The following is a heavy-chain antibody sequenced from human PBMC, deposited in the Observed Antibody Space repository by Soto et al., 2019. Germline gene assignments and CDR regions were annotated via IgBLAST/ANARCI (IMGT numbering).Heavy chain of an antibody. Sequence: EVQLVESGGGLVQPGRSLRLSCAASGFTFADYGMHWVRQAPGKGLEWVSGITWNSGSIDYADSVKGRFTISSDNAKNSLFLQMNSLRAEDTALYYCVKAILWCGREDYYYDGMDVWGQWTTVTVSS. CDR2: ITWNSGSI. D-gene: IGHD2-8*01. V-gene: IGHV3-9*01. J-gene: IGHJ6*02. CDR3: VKAILWCGREDYYYDGMDV. CDR1: GFTFADYG.